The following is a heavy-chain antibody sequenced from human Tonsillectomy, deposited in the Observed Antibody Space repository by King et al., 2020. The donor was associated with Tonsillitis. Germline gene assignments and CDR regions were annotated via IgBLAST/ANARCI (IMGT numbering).Heavy chain of an antibody. J-gene: IGHJ4*02. D-gene: IGHD5-18*01. Sequence: VQLVESGGGVVQPGGSLRLSCAASGFNFSTYGMHWVRQAPGKGLEWVAFIRYDGTNEYYADSVKGRFTISRDNSKSTLYLQMNSLRTEDTALYYCAKPPREYSYPLSFYFDSWGQGTLVTVSS. CDR1: GFNFSTYG. CDR2: IRYDGTNE. V-gene: IGHV3-30*02. CDR3: AKPPREYSYPLSFYFDS.